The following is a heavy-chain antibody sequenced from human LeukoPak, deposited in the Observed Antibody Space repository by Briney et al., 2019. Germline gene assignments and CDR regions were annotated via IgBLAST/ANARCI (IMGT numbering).Heavy chain of an antibody. Sequence: GGSLRLSCAASGFSFSSFGMHWVRQAPGKGLEWVAFIRYDETNKFYADSVKGRFTISRDNSNNTLYLQMNSLRAEDSAVYHCAKSQRGYCSSASCYGDYWGQGTLVTVSS. J-gene: IGHJ4*02. CDR2: IRYDETNK. CDR3: AKSQRGYCSSASCYGDY. V-gene: IGHV3-30*02. D-gene: IGHD2-2*03. CDR1: GFSFSSFG.